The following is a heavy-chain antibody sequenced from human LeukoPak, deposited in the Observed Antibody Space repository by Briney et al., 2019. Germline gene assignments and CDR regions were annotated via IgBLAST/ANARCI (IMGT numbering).Heavy chain of an antibody. CDR1: GFXFSSYS. D-gene: IGHD6-13*01. V-gene: IGHV3-21*01. Sequence: PGGSLRLSCAASGFXFSSYSMNWVRQAPGKGLEWVSSISSSSSYIYYADSVKGRFTISRDNAKNSLYLQMNSLRAEDTAVYYCAREGGSSSWSFDYWGQGTLVTVSS. CDR2: ISSSSSYI. J-gene: IGHJ4*02. CDR3: AREGGSSSWSFDY.